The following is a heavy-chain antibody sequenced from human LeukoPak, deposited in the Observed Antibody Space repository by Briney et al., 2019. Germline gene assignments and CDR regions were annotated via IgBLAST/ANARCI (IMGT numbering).Heavy chain of an antibody. D-gene: IGHD3-22*01. CDR3: ARDYDISGPQKNFFDY. J-gene: IGHJ4*02. Sequence: SVKVSCKASGYTFTSYAMNWVRQAPGQGLEWMGWINTNTGNPTYAQGFTGRFVFSLDTSVSTAYLQISSLKAEDTAVYYCARDYDISGPQKNFFDYWGQGTLVTVSS. CDR1: GYTFTSYA. V-gene: IGHV7-4-1*02. CDR2: INTNTGNP.